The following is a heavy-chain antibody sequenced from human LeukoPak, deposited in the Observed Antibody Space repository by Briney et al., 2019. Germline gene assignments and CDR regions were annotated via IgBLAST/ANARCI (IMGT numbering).Heavy chain of an antibody. D-gene: IGHD2-15*01. CDR1: GGSISSGGYY. CDR2: FYYSGST. Sequence: PSETLSLTCTVSGGSISSGGYYWNWIRQPPGKGLEWIGYFYYSGSTNYNPSLKSRVTISVDTSKNQFSLKLSSVTAADTAVYYCAKGAGFNAGFYYGMDVWGQGTTVTVSS. CDR3: AKGAGFNAGFYYGMDV. V-gene: IGHV4-61*08. J-gene: IGHJ6*02.